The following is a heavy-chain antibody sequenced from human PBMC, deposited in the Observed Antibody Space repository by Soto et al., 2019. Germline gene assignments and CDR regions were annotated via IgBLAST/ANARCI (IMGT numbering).Heavy chain of an antibody. CDR3: TIQYYDFWSGYSPHYYYSGMDV. CDR1: GFTFGDYA. J-gene: IGHJ6*02. Sequence: SLRLSCTASGFTFGDYAMSWFRQAPGKGLEWVGFIRSKAYGGTTEYAASVKGRFTISRDDSKSIAYLQMNSLKTEDTAVYYCTIQYYDFWSGYSPHYYYSGMDVWGQGTTVTVPS. D-gene: IGHD3-3*01. CDR2: IRSKAYGGTT. V-gene: IGHV3-49*03.